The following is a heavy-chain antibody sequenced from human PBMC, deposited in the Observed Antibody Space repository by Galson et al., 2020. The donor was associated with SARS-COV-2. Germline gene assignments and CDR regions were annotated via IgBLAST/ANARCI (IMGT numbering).Heavy chain of an antibody. J-gene: IGHJ4*02. CDR2: INANTGNT. CDR3: ARVVYDSSGYPSYYFDY. CDR1: GYTFTRYS. D-gene: IGHD3-22*01. V-gene: IGHV1-3*01. Sequence: ASVTVSCQASGYTFTRYSMHWVRQAPGHRLEWMGWINANTGNTNYSQKFQGRVTITRDTSASTAYMELSSLRSEDTAVYYCARVVYDSSGYPSYYFDYWGKGTLVTVPS.